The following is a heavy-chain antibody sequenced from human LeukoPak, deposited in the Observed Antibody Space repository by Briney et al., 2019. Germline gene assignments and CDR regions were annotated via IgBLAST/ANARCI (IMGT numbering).Heavy chain of an antibody. CDR2: IYSGGST. D-gene: IGHD6-19*01. CDR3: AKDGPYSSGWPREYYFDY. Sequence: QTGGSLRLSCAASGFTVSSNYMSWVRQAPGKGLEWVSVIYSGGSTYYADSVKGRFTISRDNSKNTLYLQMNSLRAEDTAVYYCAKDGPYSSGWPREYYFDYWGQGTLVTVSS. V-gene: IGHV3-53*01. J-gene: IGHJ4*02. CDR1: GFTVSSNY.